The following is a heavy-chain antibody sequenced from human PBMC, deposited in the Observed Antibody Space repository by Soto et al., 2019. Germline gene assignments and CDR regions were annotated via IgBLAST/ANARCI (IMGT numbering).Heavy chain of an antibody. CDR1: GGSFSDYA. J-gene: IGHJ4*02. Sequence: QVQLVQSGAEVKKPGSSVNISCKAFGGSFSDYAISWVRQAPGQGLEWMGGIIPIFGTPNYAQNFQDRVTCTSPESTNTAYIELSRLTSEDTAVYYCARDRAPRGWSYLDLWGQGTQVTVSS. D-gene: IGHD2-15*01. CDR3: ARDRAPRGWSYLDL. CDR2: IIPIFGTP. V-gene: IGHV1-69*01.